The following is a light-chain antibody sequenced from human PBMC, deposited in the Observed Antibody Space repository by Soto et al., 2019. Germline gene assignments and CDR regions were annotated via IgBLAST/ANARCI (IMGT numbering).Light chain of an antibody. CDR1: QTISSW. Sequence: DLQMTQSPSTLSGSVGDRVTITCRASQTISSWLAWYQQKPGKAPKLLIYKASTLKSGVPSRFSGSGSGTEFTLTINSLQPDDFAAYYCQHYNSYSEAFGQGTKVELK. CDR3: QHYNSYSEA. V-gene: IGKV1-5*03. CDR2: KAS. J-gene: IGKJ1*01.